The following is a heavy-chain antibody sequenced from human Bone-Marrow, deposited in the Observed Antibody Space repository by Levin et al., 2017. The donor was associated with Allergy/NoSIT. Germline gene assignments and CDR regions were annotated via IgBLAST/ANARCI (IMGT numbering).Heavy chain of an antibody. Sequence: SETLSLTCSVSGGSLSSDYYWTWIRQSPGKGLEWIGHIFYSGTTDYNPSLGSRLSLSVDTSQNLFPLKLTSVTAADTAVYYCARDPRGYMDVWGKGTTVTVSS. CDR2: IFYSGTT. CDR1: GGSLSSDYY. CDR3: ARDPRGYMDV. J-gene: IGHJ6*03. V-gene: IGHV4-30-4*01. D-gene: IGHD3-10*01.